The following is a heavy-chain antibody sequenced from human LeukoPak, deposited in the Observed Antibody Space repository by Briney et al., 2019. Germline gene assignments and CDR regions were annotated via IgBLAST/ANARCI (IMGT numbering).Heavy chain of an antibody. V-gene: IGHV3-30*02. Sequence: GGSLRLSCAASGFTFSSYGMHWVRQAPGKGLEWVAFIRYDGSNKYYADSVKGRFTISRDNSKNTLYLQMNSLRAEDTAVYYCAKDVEDYGDSYYYYGMDVWGQGTTVTVSS. CDR3: AKDVEDYGDSYYYYGMDV. J-gene: IGHJ6*02. CDR2: IRYDGSNK. D-gene: IGHD4-17*01. CDR1: GFTFSSYG.